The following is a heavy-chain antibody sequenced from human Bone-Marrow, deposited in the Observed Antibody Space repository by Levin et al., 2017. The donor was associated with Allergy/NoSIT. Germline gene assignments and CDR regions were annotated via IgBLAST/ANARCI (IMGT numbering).Heavy chain of an antibody. J-gene: IGHJ4*02. D-gene: IGHD3-9*01. CDR3: ARDDYSDFTGWV. CDR2: ISSSGST. Sequence: SETLSLTCTVSGGSVSSDTYYWSWIRQPPGTGLEWIGYISSSGSTSYNPSLMSRVTISLHTSKNQFSLKLTSVTPADTAVYYCARDDYSDFTGWVWGQGSLVTVSS. V-gene: IGHV4-61*01. CDR1: GGSVSSDTYY.